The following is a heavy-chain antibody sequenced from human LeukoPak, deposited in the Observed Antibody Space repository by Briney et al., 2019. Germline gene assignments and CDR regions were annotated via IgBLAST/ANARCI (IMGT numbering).Heavy chain of an antibody. CDR1: GFPFSSYW. CDR3: ASDRVFYGLDV. J-gene: IGHJ6*02. Sequence: GGPLRLSCAASGFPFSSYWVHWVRQAPGKGRMWVSRIKSDGSETSYADSVKGRFTISRDNARNTLYLQMNSLRPEDTAIYYCASDRVFYGLDVWGQGTTVTVSS. V-gene: IGHV3-74*01. CDR2: IKSDGSET.